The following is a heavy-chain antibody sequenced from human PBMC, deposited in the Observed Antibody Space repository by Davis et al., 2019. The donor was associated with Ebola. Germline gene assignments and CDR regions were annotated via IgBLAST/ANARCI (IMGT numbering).Heavy chain of an antibody. V-gene: IGHV1-46*01. CDR3: ARVPGGITGMYYYYGMDV. Sequence: ASVKVSCKASGYTFTSYYMHWVRQAPGQGLEWMGIINPSGGSTSYAQKFQGRVTMTRDTSTSTVYMELSSLRSEDTAVYYCARVPGGITGMYYYYGMDVWGQGTTVTVSS. CDR2: INPSGGST. CDR1: GYTFTSYY. D-gene: IGHD1-20*01. J-gene: IGHJ6*02.